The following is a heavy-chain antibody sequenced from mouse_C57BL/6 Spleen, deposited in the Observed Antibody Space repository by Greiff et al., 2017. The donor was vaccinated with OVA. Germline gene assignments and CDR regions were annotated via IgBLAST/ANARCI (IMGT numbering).Heavy chain of an antibody. V-gene: IGHV1-26*01. J-gene: IGHJ1*03. CDR3: ARSPSVVVRYWYFDV. Sequence: EVQLQQSGPELVKPGASVKISCKASGYTFTDYYMNWVKQSHGKSLEWIGDINPNNGGTSYNQKFKGKATLTVDKSSSTAYMELRSLTSEDSAVYYCARSPSVVVRYWYFDVWGTGTTVTVSS. CDR1: GYTFTDYY. D-gene: IGHD1-1*01. CDR2: INPNNGGT.